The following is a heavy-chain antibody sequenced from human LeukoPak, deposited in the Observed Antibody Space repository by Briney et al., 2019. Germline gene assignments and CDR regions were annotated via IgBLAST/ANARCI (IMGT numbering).Heavy chain of an antibody. J-gene: IGHJ4*02. V-gene: IGHV1-18*01. Sequence: ASVKVSCKASGYTFTSYGISWVGQAPGQGREGMGWIRAYNGKTNYAQKLQGRVTMTTDTSTSTPYMELRSLRSDDTAVYYCAREGDYYYDSSGYQRKSYFDYWGQGTLVTVSS. D-gene: IGHD3-22*01. CDR1: GYTFTSYG. CDR2: IRAYNGKT. CDR3: AREGDYYYDSSGYQRKSYFDY.